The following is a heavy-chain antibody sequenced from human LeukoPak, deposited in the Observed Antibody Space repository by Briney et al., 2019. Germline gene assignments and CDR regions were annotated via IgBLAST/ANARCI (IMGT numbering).Heavy chain of an antibody. J-gene: IGHJ4*02. CDR1: IDSFTNYY. D-gene: IGHD3-22*01. CDR2: VNDSGGT. V-gene: IGHV4-34*01. Sequence: SETLSLTCAVCIDSFTNYYWNWIRQTPGKGLEWIGEVNDSGGTNINPSLRSRITISVDTSKNQFSLKLSSVTAADTAVYYCAREDYYDSSGYYFDCWGQGTLVTVSS. CDR3: AREDYYDSSGYYFDC.